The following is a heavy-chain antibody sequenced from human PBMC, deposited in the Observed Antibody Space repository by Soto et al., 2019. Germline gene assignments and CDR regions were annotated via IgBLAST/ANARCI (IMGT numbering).Heavy chain of an antibody. CDR1: GGSISSGGYY. D-gene: IGHD1-26*01. CDR2: IYYSGST. V-gene: IGHV4-31*03. J-gene: IGHJ4*02. Sequence: TLSLTCTVSGGSISSGGYYWSWIRQHPGKGLEWIGYIYYSGSTYYNPSLKSRVTISVDTSKNQFSLKLSSVTAADTAVYYCARGPDSDYLDYWGQGTLVTVSS. CDR3: ARGPDSDYLDY.